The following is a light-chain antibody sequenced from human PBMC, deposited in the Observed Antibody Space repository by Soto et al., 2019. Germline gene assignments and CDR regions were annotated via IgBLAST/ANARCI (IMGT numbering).Light chain of an antibody. V-gene: IGKV1-39*01. CDR2: AAS. CDR1: QRISTY. J-gene: IGKJ2*01. Sequence: DIQMTQFPSSLSASVGARVTITCRASQRISTYLNWYQQKPGKAPKLLIYAASSLQSGVPSTFSGSGSGTDFTLTISSLQPEDFATYYCQQSFTTPRTFVQGTKLEIK. CDR3: QQSFTTPRT.